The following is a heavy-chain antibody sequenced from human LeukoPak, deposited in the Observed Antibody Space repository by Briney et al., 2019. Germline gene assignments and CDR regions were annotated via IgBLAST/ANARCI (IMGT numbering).Heavy chain of an antibody. Sequence: GGSLRLSCAASGFTFSSYWMSWVRQAPGKGLEWVANIKQDGSEKYYADSVKGRFTISRANAMGTLYLHMNSLRADDTAVYYCATYRQVLLPFESWGQGTLVTVSS. CDR1: GFTFSSYW. CDR3: ATYRQVLLPFES. J-gene: IGHJ4*02. V-gene: IGHV3-7*03. D-gene: IGHD2-8*02. CDR2: IKQDGSEK.